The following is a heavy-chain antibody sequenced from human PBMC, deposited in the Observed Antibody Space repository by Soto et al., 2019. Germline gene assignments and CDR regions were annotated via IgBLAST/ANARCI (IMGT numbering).Heavy chain of an antibody. V-gene: IGHV4-30-4*01. CDR1: GGSINGGDYH. J-gene: IGHJ6*02. CDR2: IYYSGIT. CDR3: ARDSRSPSGGMDV. Sequence: SETLSLTWTVSGGSINGGDYHWTWIRQTPGKGLEWIGAIYYSGITYYNPSLKSRIRISVDTSKNQFSLKLSSVTAADTAVYYCARDSRSPSGGMDVWGQGTTVTFSS.